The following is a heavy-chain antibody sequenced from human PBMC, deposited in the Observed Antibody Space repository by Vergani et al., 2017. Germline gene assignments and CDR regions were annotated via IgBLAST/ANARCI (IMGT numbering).Heavy chain of an antibody. J-gene: IGHJ3*01. CDR2: IYPGDSEV. D-gene: IGHD3-10*01. V-gene: IGHV5-51*01. CDR3: ASGGHGSENGGALQL. CDR1: GYIFSNFW. Sequence: EKQLVQSGSETKKPGESLKISCQAFGYIFSNFWIGWVRQRPGRGLEWMGIIYPGDSEVKSNPTFRGQVIFSVDTSVNTAYLQWRSLQASATATYFCASGGHGSENGGALQLLGQGTNITVSS.